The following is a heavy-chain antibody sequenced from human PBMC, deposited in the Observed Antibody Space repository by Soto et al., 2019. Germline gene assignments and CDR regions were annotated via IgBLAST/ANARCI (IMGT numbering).Heavy chain of an antibody. CDR2: ISYDGSNK. CDR3: AREVRPFCSSESCFSSNWLDP. J-gene: IGHJ5*02. Sequence: QVQLVESGGGVVQPGRSLRLSCAASGFTFSSYAIHWVRQAPGKGLEWVAVISYDGSNKYYADSVKGRFTISRDNSKNTLYLQMNSLRPEDTAVYYCAREVRPFCSSESCFSSNWLDPWGQGTLVTVSS. D-gene: IGHD2-15*01. V-gene: IGHV3-30-3*01. CDR1: GFTFSSYA.